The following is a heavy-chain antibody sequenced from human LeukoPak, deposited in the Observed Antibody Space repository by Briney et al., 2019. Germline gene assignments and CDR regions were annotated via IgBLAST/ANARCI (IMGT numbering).Heavy chain of an antibody. D-gene: IGHD5-12*01. Sequence: SETLSLTCTVSGGSISSSSYYWGWIRQPPGKGLEWIGSIYYSGSTYYNPSLKSRVTISVDTSKNQFSLKLSSVTAADTAVYYCARGKKVATINYYYYYMDVWGKGTTVTVSS. V-gene: IGHV4-39*07. J-gene: IGHJ6*03. CDR3: ARGKKVATINYYYYYMDV. CDR2: IYYSGST. CDR1: GGSISSSSYY.